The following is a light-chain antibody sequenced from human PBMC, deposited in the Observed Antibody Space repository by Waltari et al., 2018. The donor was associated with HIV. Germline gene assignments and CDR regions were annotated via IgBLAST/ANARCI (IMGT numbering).Light chain of an antibody. V-gene: IGLV2-14*01. CDR1: SSDGGGYNY. Sequence: QSALTQPASVSGSPGQSITISCTGTSSDGGGYNYVSWYQQHPGKAPKLMIYEVSNRPSGVSNSFSGSKSGNTASLTISGLQAEDEADYYCSSYTSSSTLLFGGGTKLTVL. CDR3: SSYTSSSTLL. J-gene: IGLJ2*01. CDR2: EVS.